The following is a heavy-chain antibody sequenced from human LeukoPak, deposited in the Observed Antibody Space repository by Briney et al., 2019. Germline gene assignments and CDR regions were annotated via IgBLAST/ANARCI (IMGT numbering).Heavy chain of an antibody. CDR2: IYYSGST. D-gene: IGHD3-22*01. J-gene: IGHJ4*02. CDR1: GXSVSSGSYY. CDR3: ARGQYYYDSSGPEYYFDY. V-gene: IGHV4-61*01. Sequence: SETLSLTCTVSGXSVSSGSYYWSWIRQPPGKGLEWIGYIYYSGSTNYNPSLKSRVTISVDTSKNQFSLKLSSVTAADTAVYYCARGQYYYDSSGPEYYFDYWGQGTLVTVSS.